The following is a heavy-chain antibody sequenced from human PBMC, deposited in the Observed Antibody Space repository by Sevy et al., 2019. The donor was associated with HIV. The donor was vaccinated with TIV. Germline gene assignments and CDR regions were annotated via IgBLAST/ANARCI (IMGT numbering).Heavy chain of an antibody. CDR3: VRDSWNDQTLFDF. J-gene: IGHJ4*02. D-gene: IGHD1-1*01. CDR2: ITFDGGIK. V-gene: IGHV3-30-3*01. CDR1: GFAFNTYA. Sequence: GGSLRLSCAGSGFAFNTYAMQWVRQVPGEGLEWVALITFDGGIKHYADSVKGRFTISRDNSKSTVDLQMNSLRPEDTAVYYCVRDSWNDQTLFDFWGQGTPVTVS.